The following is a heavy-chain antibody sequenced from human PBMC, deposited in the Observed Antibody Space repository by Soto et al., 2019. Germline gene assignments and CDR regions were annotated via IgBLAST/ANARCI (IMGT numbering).Heavy chain of an antibody. J-gene: IGHJ4*02. V-gene: IGHV1-69*01. Sequence: QVQLVQSGAEVKKPGSSVKVSCKASGGTFSDHLITWVRQAPGQGLEWMGGILPIFGTTDYAQKFQGRVTFTADESSSTAYMELRSLTSEDTAEYYCATDHCSGSAYYEDRLDYWGQGTLVTVSS. CDR1: GGTFSDHL. D-gene: IGHD2-15*01. CDR3: ATDHCSGSAYYEDRLDY. CDR2: ILPIFGTT.